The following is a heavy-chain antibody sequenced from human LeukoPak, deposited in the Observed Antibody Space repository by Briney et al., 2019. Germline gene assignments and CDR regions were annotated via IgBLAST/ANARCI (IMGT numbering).Heavy chain of an antibody. CDR2: ISSSNTYT. J-gene: IGHJ4*02. Sequence: GGSLRLSCAASGFTFSDYYMSWIRQAPGKGLEWISYISSSNTYTNYADSVKGRFAISRDNAKNSLYLQMNSLRAEDTAVYYCARGAQQQWVYFDSWGQGTLVNASS. D-gene: IGHD6-13*01. V-gene: IGHV3-11*06. CDR1: GFTFSDYY. CDR3: ARGAQQQWVYFDS.